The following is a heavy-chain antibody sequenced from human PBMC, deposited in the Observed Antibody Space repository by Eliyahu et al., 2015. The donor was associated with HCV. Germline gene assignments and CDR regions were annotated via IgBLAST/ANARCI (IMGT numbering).Heavy chain of an antibody. V-gene: IGHV3-33*01. D-gene: IGHD4-23*01. CDR2: IWYDGSTK. J-gene: IGHJ4*02. CDR1: GFTFYAYG. Sequence: QVQLVESGGGEVQPGRSLRLSCXASGFTFYAYGMHWVRQAPGKGPGWVALIWYDGSTKYYADSVKGRFTVSRDNSKNTLYLQMNSLRAEDTAVYYCARDPHYGGNPSGEFYFQYWGQGTLVTVSS. CDR3: ARDPHYGGNPSGEFYFQY.